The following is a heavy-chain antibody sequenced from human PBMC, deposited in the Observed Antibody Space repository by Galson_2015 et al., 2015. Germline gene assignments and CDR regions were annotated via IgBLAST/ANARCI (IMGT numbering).Heavy chain of an antibody. CDR1: GFTVSSNY. Sequence: SLRLSCAASGFTVSSNYMSWVRPAPGKGLEWVSVLYSGDTTYYADSVKGRFTISRDNSKNTLYLQMNNLRAEDTAVYYFASPGLPARGDYWGQGTLVTVSS. J-gene: IGHJ4*02. D-gene: IGHD2-2*01. CDR3: ASPGLPARGDY. CDR2: LYSGDTT. V-gene: IGHV3-53*01.